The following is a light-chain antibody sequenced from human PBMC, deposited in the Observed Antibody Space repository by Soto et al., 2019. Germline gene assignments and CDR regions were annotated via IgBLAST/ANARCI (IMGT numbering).Light chain of an antibody. CDR2: EAS. CDR1: QSLTRH. J-gene: IGKJ4*01. Sequence: ETVVTQSPATLSVFPGERATLSCRASQSLTRHLAGYQQRPGQAPRLLIYEASSRATDIPARFSGSGSGTECTLTISGLQSEEFAVYFCHQYNHWPLAFGGGTKVEMK. V-gene: IGKV3-15*01. CDR3: HQYNHWPLA.